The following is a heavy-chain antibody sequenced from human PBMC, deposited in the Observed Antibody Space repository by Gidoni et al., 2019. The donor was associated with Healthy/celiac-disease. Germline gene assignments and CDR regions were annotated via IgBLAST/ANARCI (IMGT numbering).Heavy chain of an antibody. CDR2: IWYDGSNK. CDR1: GFTFSSYG. Sequence: QVQLVESGGGVVQPGRSLRLSCAASGFTFSSYGMHWVRQAPGKGLEWVAVIWYDGSNKYYADSVKGRFTISRDNSKNTLYLQMNSLRAEDTAVYYCARALNWYYFDYWGQGTLVTVSS. J-gene: IGHJ4*02. CDR3: ARALNWYYFDY. D-gene: IGHD1-1*01. V-gene: IGHV3-33*01.